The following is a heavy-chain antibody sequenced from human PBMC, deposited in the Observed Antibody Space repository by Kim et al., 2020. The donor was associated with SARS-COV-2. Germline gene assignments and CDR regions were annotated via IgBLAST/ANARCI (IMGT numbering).Heavy chain of an antibody. CDR1: GFPFSSYA. CDR3: ARDRRRYSHGRKFDY. D-gene: IGHD5-18*01. J-gene: IGHJ4*01. CDR2: ITYDGSNN. V-gene: IGHV3-30-3*01. Sequence: GGSLRLSCAASGFPFSSYAIHWVRQAPGKGLEWVAVITYDGSNNSYADYVQGRFTISRDNSKNTLYMKMNRLRAEDTAVYSCARDRRRYSHGRKFDYWG.